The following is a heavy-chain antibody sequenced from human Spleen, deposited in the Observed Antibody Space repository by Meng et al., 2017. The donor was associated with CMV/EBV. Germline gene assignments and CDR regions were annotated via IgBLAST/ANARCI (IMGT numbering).Heavy chain of an antibody. D-gene: IGHD1-26*01. J-gene: IGHJ4*02. Sequence: QVPLQRWGAVLLKPSEPLSLTCGVYGAPFRCYGSGVSQPPGKGLEWIGEITHSGSTNYNVSLKSRVTISIDTSKNQFSLKLSSVTATDTAVYYCAPGFRSWSGSYSSWGQGTLVTVSS. CDR2: ITHSGST. CDR1: GAPFRCYG. V-gene: IGHV4-34*01. CDR3: APGFRSWSGSYSS.